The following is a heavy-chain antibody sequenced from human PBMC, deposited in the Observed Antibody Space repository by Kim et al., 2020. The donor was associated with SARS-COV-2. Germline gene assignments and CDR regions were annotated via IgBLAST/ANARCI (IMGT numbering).Heavy chain of an antibody. D-gene: IGHD3-16*01. V-gene: IGHV4-4*02. CDR3: ARGGTGNWYFDL. Sequence: NYNPSLKSRVTISVDKSKNQFSLKLSSVTAADTAVYYCARGGTGNWYFDLWGRGTLVTVSS. J-gene: IGHJ2*01.